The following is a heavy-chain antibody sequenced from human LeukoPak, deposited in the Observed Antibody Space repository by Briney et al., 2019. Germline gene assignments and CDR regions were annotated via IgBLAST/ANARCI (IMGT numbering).Heavy chain of an antibody. D-gene: IGHD3-22*01. V-gene: IGHV3-23*01. Sequence: GGSLRLSCAASGFTFSSYDMSWVRQAPGKGLEWVSAISGSGGSTYYADSVKGRFTISRDNSKNTLYLQMNSLRAEDTAVYYCAKYLYDSSGSSLFDYWGQGTLVTVSS. CDR1: GFTFSSYD. CDR2: ISGSGGST. J-gene: IGHJ4*02. CDR3: AKYLYDSSGSSLFDY.